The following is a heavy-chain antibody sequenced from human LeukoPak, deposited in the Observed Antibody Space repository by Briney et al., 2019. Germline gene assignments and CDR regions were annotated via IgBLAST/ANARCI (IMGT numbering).Heavy chain of an antibody. D-gene: IGHD4-17*01. V-gene: IGHV3-21*04. J-gene: IGHJ2*01. CDR3: ARWGIYGDSRNWYFDI. Sequence: GGSLRLSCAASGFTFSSYSMNWVRQAPGKGLEWVSSISSSSSYIYYADSVKGRFTISRDNAKNSVYLQMNSLRAEDTAVYYCARWGIYGDSRNWYFDIWGRGTLVTVS. CDR1: GFTFSSYS. CDR2: ISSSSSYI.